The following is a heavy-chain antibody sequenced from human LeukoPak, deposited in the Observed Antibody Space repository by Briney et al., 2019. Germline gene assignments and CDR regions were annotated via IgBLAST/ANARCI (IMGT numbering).Heavy chain of an antibody. J-gene: IGHJ3*02. V-gene: IGHV4-59*12. Sequence: SQTLSLTCTVSGGSISTYYWTWIRQPPGKGLEWIGYIYYGGSTNYNPSLRSRVTISVDRSKNQFSLKLSSVTAADTAVYYCARDEGSKRYCSSTSCSDAFDIWGQGTMVTVSS. CDR3: ARDEGSKRYCSSTSCSDAFDI. CDR1: GGSISTYY. CDR2: IYYGGST. D-gene: IGHD2-2*01.